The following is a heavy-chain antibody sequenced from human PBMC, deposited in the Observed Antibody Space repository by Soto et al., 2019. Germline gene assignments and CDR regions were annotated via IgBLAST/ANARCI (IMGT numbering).Heavy chain of an antibody. Sequence: ASETLSLTCAVSGGSISSSNWWSWVRQPPGKGLEWIGEIYHSGSTNYNPSLKSRVTISVDKSKNQFSLKLSSVTAADTAVYYCARFDYYDSSGYLDFGPKWGQGTLVTVSS. J-gene: IGHJ4*02. CDR3: ARFDYYDSSGYLDFGPK. V-gene: IGHV4-4*02. CDR2: IYHSGST. D-gene: IGHD3-22*01. CDR1: GGSISSSNW.